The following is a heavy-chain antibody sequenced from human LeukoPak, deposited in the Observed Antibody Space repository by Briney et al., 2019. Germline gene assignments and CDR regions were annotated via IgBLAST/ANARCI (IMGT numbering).Heavy chain of an antibody. J-gene: IGHJ2*01. CDR2: VFYSGSP. V-gene: IGHV4-39*07. CDR1: GGSISSGSYY. CDR3: ARGAFDL. Sequence: KPSETLSLTCTVSGGSISSGSYYWSWIRQPPGQGLEWIGTVFYSGSPYYNPSLKSRVTISMDTSKNQFSLNLTSVTAADTAVYYCARGAFDLWGRGTLVTVSS.